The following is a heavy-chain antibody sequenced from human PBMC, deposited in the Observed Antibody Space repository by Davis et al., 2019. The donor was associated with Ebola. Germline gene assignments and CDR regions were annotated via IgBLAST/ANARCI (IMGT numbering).Heavy chain of an antibody. J-gene: IGHJ6*02. D-gene: IGHD5-24*01. CDR2: IYSGGST. Sequence: PGGSLRLSCAASGFSVSKNYMSWVRQAPGKGLEWVSVIYSGGSTYYADSVKGRFTISRDNSKNTLYLQMNSLRAEDTAVYYCARYGNKEYYGMDVWGQGTTVTVSS. CDR1: GFSVSKNY. CDR3: ARYGNKEYYGMDV. V-gene: IGHV3-53*01.